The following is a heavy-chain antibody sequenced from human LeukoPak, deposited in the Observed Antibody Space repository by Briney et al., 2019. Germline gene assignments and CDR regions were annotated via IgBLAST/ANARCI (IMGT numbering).Heavy chain of an antibody. Sequence: SETLSLTCIVSGGSIGSYYWSWIRQPPGKGLEWIGYIYHSGSTNYKPSLKSRVTISVDTSKNQFSLKLSSVTAADTAVYYCARGGYYGLGNDFRFDPWGQGTLVTVSS. CDR2: IYHSGST. D-gene: IGHD3-10*01. CDR1: GGSIGSYY. V-gene: IGHV4-59*01. J-gene: IGHJ5*02. CDR3: ARGGYYGLGNDFRFDP.